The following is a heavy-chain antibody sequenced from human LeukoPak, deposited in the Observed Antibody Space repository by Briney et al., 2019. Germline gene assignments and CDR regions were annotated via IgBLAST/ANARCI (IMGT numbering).Heavy chain of an antibody. CDR3: ARDAPISAVDY. D-gene: IGHD3-3*01. CDR1: GGSISSYY. J-gene: IGHJ4*02. CDR2: IYYSGST. V-gene: IGHV4-59*12. Sequence: SETLSLTCTVSGGSISSYYWSWIRQPPGKGLEWIGYIYYSGSTHYNPSLKSRVTISVDTSKNQFSLKLSSVTAADTAVYYCARDAPISAVDYWGQGTLVTVSS.